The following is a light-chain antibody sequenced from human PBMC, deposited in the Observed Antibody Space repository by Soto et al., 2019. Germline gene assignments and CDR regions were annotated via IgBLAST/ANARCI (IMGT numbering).Light chain of an antibody. J-gene: IGKJ5*01. V-gene: IGKV1-39*01. CDR1: QGIRND. Sequence: DFQMTQSPSTLSASVGDRXXXXXXASQGIRNDLGWYQQKPGKAPKRPIYAASSLQSGVPSRFSGSGSGTDFTLTTSSLQPEDFATYYCQQSYSTPITFGQGTRLEI. CDR3: QQSYSTPIT. CDR2: AAS.